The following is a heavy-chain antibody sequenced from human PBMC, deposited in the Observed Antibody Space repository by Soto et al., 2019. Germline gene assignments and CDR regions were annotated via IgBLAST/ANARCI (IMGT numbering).Heavy chain of an antibody. Sequence: GESLKISCKGSGYSFTSYWIGWVRQMPGKGPEWMGIMYPGDSDTRYSPSFEGQVTFSVDKSISTAYLQWSSLKASDTAMYYCARQMGIINHFAVFDIWGKGKMLPVPS. J-gene: IGHJ3*02. V-gene: IGHV5-51*01. D-gene: IGHD3-10*01. CDR3: ARQMGIINHFAVFDI. CDR1: GYSFTSYW. CDR2: MYPGDSDT.